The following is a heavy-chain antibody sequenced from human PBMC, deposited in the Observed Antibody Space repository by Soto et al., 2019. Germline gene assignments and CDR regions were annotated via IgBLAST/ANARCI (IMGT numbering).Heavy chain of an antibody. D-gene: IGHD6-13*01. J-gene: IGHJ4*02. CDR3: AKLIAAAGKTLGYFDY. CDR2: IWYGGGNK. V-gene: IGHV3-33*06. Sequence: GGSLRLSCAASGFTFSSYGMHWVRQAPGKGLEWVAVIWYGGGNKYYADSVKGRFTISRDNSKNTLYLQMNSLRAEDTAVYYCAKLIAAAGKTLGYFDYWGQGTLVTVSS. CDR1: GFTFSSYG.